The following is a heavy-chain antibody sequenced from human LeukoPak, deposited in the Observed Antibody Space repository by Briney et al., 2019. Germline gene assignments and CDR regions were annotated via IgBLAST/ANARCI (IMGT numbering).Heavy chain of an antibody. J-gene: IGHJ5*02. D-gene: IGHD3-22*01. V-gene: IGHV1-69*13. CDR2: IIPIFGTP. CDR1: GGIFSSYG. CDR3: ARDLVDSSGSHLNWFDP. Sequence: SVKVSCKASGGIFSSYGFSWVRQAPGQGLEWMGEIIPIFGTPNYAQRFQGRVTFTADESMSTAYMELSSLRSEDTAVYYCARDLVDSSGSHLNWFDPWGQGTLVTVSS.